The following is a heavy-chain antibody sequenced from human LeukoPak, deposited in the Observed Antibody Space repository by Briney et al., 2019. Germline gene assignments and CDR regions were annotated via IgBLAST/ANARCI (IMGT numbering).Heavy chain of an antibody. V-gene: IGHV1-69*05. Sequence: SVKVSCKASGGTFSSYAISWVRQAPGQGLEWMGGIIPIVGTANYAQKFQGRVTITTDESTSTAYMELSSLRSEDTAVYYCARQACTNGVCYDYWGQGTLVTVSS. CDR2: IIPIVGTA. CDR1: GGTFSSYA. J-gene: IGHJ4*02. CDR3: ARQACTNGVCYDY. D-gene: IGHD2-8*01.